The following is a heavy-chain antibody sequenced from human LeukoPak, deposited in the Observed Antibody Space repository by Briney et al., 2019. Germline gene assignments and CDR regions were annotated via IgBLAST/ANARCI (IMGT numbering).Heavy chain of an antibody. CDR2: ISGSGGST. Sequence: GGSLRLSCAASGFTLSSYAMSWVRQAPGKGLEWVSAISGSGGSTYYADSVKGRFTISRDNSKNTLYLQMNSLRAEDTAVYYCAKHPVVKPERVPNGMDVWGQGTTVTVSS. J-gene: IGHJ6*02. CDR1: GFTLSSYA. CDR3: AKHPVVKPERVPNGMDV. D-gene: IGHD1-14*01. V-gene: IGHV3-23*01.